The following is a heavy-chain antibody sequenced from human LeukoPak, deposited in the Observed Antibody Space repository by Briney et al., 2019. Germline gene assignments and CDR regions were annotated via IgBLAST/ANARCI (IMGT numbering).Heavy chain of an antibody. J-gene: IGHJ4*02. CDR2: IYSGGST. D-gene: IGHD1-1*01. CDR3: AKDGERAYPRTVVRDYYFDY. V-gene: IGHV3-53*01. Sequence: PGGSLRLSCAASGFTVSSNYMNWVRQAPGKGLEWVSVIYSGGSTYYADSVKGRFIISRDNSKNTLYPQMNSLRAEATAVYYCAKDGERAYPRTVVRDYYFDYWGQGTLVTVSS. CDR1: GFTVSSNY.